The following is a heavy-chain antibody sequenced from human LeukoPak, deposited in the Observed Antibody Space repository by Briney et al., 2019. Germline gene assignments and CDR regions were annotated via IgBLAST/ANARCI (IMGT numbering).Heavy chain of an antibody. D-gene: IGHD4-17*01. CDR3: ARTADGEFDV. V-gene: IGHV3-11*01. CDR1: RFSFGDFY. J-gene: IGHJ4*02. CDR2: INNPGTTI. Sequence: GALRLSCVASRFSFGDFYMNWIRQAPGKALEWVAFINNPGTTIHYADSVRGRFTISRDNAKSSLSLQINSLRVEDTAVYYCARTADGEFDVWGQGTLVTVSS.